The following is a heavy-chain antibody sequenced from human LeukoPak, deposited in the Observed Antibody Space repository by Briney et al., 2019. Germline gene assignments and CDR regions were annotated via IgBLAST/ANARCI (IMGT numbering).Heavy chain of an antibody. D-gene: IGHD6-19*01. J-gene: IGHJ3*02. CDR1: GGSISSYY. CDR3: ARSGVAGTADVFDI. V-gene: IGHV4-59*01. CDR2: SYYRGGT. Sequence: ASETLSLTCAVSGGSISSYYWSWIRQPPGRGLEWIGYSYYRGGTNYNPSLKSRGTISVDTSKNHLSLKLSSVTAADTAVYYCARSGVAGTADVFDIWVQVTMVTVSS.